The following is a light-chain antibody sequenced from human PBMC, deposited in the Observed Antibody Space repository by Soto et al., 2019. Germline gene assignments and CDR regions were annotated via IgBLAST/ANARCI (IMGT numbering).Light chain of an antibody. Sequence: EIVLTQSPATLSLSPGERATLSCRASQSVSSYLAWYQQKPGQAPRLLIYDASNRATGIPARFSGSGSGTDFTRTISSLEPEDFAVYYCQQRSSWPHTFGQGTRLEIK. CDR3: QQRSSWPHT. V-gene: IGKV3-11*01. CDR1: QSVSSY. J-gene: IGKJ5*01. CDR2: DAS.